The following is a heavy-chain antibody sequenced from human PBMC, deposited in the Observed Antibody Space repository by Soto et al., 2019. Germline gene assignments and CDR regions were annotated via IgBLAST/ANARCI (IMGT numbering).Heavy chain of an antibody. CDR3: STYSSPFDY. V-gene: IGHV3-23*01. D-gene: IGHD6-13*01. Sequence: EVQLMESGGGLVQPGGSLRLSCAASEFCFGSYGLHWVRQGPGKGLEWVSGISGTGTTTYYEDFVKGRFTTYRDHSKKTQILQIDSLSPEDTAVYYCSTYSSPFDYWGHGTLVTVSS. CDR2: ISGTGTTT. CDR1: EFCFGSYG. J-gene: IGHJ4*01.